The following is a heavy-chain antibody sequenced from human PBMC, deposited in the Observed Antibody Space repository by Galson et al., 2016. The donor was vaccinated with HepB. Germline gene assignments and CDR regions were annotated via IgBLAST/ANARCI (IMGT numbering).Heavy chain of an antibody. V-gene: IGHV4-39*02. J-gene: IGHJ6*02. Sequence: SETLSLTCTVSGRSISSSSYYWGWIRQPPGKGLEWIGSISYTGSTYYNPSLKSRVTISVDTSKNHFSLKLSSVTAADTAVYYCARRRGKGGWLQPYYYYGMDVWGQGTTVTVSS. CDR3: ARRRGKGGWLQPYYYYGMDV. CDR1: GRSISSSSYY. D-gene: IGHD5-24*01. CDR2: ISYTGST.